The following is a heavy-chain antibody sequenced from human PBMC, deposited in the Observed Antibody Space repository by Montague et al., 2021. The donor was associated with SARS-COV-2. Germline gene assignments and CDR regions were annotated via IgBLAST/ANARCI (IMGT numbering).Heavy chain of an antibody. CDR2: VFYTGST. D-gene: IGHD3-16*01. J-gene: IGHJ4*02. V-gene: IGHV4-59*08. CDR1: GGSTSNYN. Sequence: SETLSLTCAVSGGSTSNYNWNWIRQPPGKGLEWIGYVFYTGSTNYNPSLKSRVTISTDTSKNQISLRVTSVTAADTATYYCASHNAGGFGLLDYWGQGTLVTVS. CDR3: ASHNAGGFGLLDY.